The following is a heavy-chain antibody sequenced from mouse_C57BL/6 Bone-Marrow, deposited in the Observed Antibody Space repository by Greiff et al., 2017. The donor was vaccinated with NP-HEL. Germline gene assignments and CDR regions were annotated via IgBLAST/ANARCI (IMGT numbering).Heavy chain of an antibody. CDR3: AREGYCNYVCYYTIDY. CDR2: IDPSDSYT. CDR1: GYTFTSYW. D-gene: IGHD2-10*02. J-gene: IGHJ4*01. V-gene: IGHV1-69*01. Sequence: QVQLQQPGAELVMPGASVKLSCKASGYTFTSYWMHWVKQRPGQGLEWIGEIDPSDSYTNYNQNFKGKSTLTVDKSSSTAYMQLSSLTSEDSAVYYCAREGYCNYVCYYTIDYWGQGTSVTVSS.